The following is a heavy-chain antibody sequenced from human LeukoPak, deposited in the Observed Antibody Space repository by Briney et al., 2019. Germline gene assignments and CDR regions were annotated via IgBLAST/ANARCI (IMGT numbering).Heavy chain of an antibody. CDR3: ARESINYYGSGSYYKKQLGWFDP. Sequence: SETLSLTCTVSCGSISSSSYYWGWIRQPPGKGLEWIGSIYYSGSTYYNPSLKSRVTISVDTSKNQFSLKLSSVTAADTAVYYCARESINYYGSGSYYKKQLGWFDPWGQGTLVTVSS. CDR2: IYYSGST. CDR1: CGSISSSSYY. V-gene: IGHV4-39*07. J-gene: IGHJ5*02. D-gene: IGHD3-10*01.